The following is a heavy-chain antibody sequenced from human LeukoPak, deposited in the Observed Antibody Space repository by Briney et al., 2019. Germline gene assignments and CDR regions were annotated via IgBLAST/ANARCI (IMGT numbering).Heavy chain of an antibody. V-gene: IGHV3-15*01. D-gene: IGHD2-15*01. CDR3: TTVSVVVAALDY. CDR1: GFTFSNAW. CDR2: IKSKTDGGTT. J-gene: IGHJ4*02. Sequence: GGSLRLSCAASGFTFSNAWMSWVRQAPGKGLEWVGRIKSKTDGGTTDYAAPVKGRFTFSRDDSKNTLYLQMNSLKTEDTAVYYCTTVSVVVAALDYWGQGTLVTVSS.